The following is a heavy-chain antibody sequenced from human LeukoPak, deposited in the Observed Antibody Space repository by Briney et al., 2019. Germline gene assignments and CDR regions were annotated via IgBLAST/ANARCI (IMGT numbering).Heavy chain of an antibody. Sequence: SETLSLTCTVSGGSITSYYWIWIRQPPGKGLEWIAFVYYSGITNYNPSLKSRASISVDTSKNLCSLRLSSVTAADTAVYNCANHAIYSGGYSYWFDPWGLGTLVTVSS. V-gene: IGHV4-59*08. CDR1: GGSITSYY. CDR3: ANHAIYSGGYSYWFDP. CDR2: VYYSGIT. J-gene: IGHJ5*02. D-gene: IGHD1-26*01.